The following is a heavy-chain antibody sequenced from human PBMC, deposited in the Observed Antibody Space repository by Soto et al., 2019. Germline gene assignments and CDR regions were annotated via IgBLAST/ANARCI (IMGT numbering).Heavy chain of an antibody. J-gene: IGHJ5*02. D-gene: IGHD2-2*01. V-gene: IGHV5-51*01. CDR1: GYAFTSYW. Sequence: SGESLKISCTGIGYAFTSYWIAWVRQMPGKGLEWVGIIYPGDSDTRYSPSFQGQVTISVDKSITTAYLQWSSLKASDTAMYYCARGYCTTTICDPWFDPWGQGTLVTVSS. CDR2: IYPGDSDT. CDR3: ARGYCTTTICDPWFDP.